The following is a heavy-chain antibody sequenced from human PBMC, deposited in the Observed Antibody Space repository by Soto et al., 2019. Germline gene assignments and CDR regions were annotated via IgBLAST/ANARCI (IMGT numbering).Heavy chain of an antibody. V-gene: IGHV4-4*02. J-gene: IGHJ3*02. D-gene: IGHD6-19*01. CDR2: IWHSGST. CDR3: GWYRLDI. Sequence: QVQLRESGPGLVKPSGTLSLTCAVSGDSISNNKWWGWVRQPPGKGLEWIGEIWHSGSTNYNPSLKSRVTISVDKSQKPFSLEVNSVTAADTAMYILGWYRLDIWGQGTMVTVSS. CDR1: GDSISNNKW.